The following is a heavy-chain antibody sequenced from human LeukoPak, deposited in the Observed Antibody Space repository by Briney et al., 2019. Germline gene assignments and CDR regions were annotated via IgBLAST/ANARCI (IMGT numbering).Heavy chain of an antibody. D-gene: IGHD3-22*01. J-gene: IGHJ4*02. CDR2: ISYDGSNK. Sequence: GGSLRLSCAASGFTFSSYAMHWVRQAPGKGLEWVAVISYDGSNKYYADSVKGRFTISRDNSKNTLYLQMNSLRAEDTAVYYCAKVPFRCDSSGPLDYWGQGTLVTVSS. CDR1: GFTFSSYA. CDR3: AKVPFRCDSSGPLDY. V-gene: IGHV3-30-3*01.